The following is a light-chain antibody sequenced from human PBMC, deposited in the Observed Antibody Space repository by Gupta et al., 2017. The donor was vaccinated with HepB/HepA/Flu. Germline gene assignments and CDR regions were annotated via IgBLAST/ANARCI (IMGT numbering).Light chain of an antibody. CDR1: ESLVYSYGVTY. CDR2: EVS. CDR3: LQGTHWPPTT. Sequence: DVVMTQSPLSLSVTLGQPASISCWSIESLVYSYGVTYLNWFHQRPGQSPRRLLYEVSIRDSGVPYRFSGSGSGTAFTLKISRVEAGDVGIYYCLQGTHWPPTTFGQGTRLEIK. V-gene: IGKV2-30*01. J-gene: IGKJ5*01.